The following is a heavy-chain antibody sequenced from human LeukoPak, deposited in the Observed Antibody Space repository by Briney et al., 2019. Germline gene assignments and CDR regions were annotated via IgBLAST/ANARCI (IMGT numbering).Heavy chain of an antibody. D-gene: IGHD6-13*01. CDR1: GGSISSYY. J-gene: IGHJ4*02. CDR2: IYTSGST. Sequence: SETLSLTCTVSGGSISSYYWTWVRQPAGKGLEWIGRIYTSGSTNYNPSLKSRVTISVDTSKNQFSLKLSSVTAADTAVYYCARGTISSWPPTKFDYWGQGTLVTVSS. V-gene: IGHV4-4*07. CDR3: ARGTISSWPPTKFDY.